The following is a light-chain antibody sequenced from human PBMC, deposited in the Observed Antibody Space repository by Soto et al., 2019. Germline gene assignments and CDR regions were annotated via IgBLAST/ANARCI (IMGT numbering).Light chain of an antibody. J-gene: IGKJ1*01. CDR1: QPITRW. CDR2: DAS. V-gene: IGKV1-5*01. CDR3: QQYNSYSWT. Sequence: DIQMTQSPATLSASDGDRVAITSRASQPITRWMAWYQQQPGKATKLLIYDASTLESGVQSRFSGSRSGTELPLTISSLQPDDFATYYCQQYNSYSWTFGQGTKVDIK.